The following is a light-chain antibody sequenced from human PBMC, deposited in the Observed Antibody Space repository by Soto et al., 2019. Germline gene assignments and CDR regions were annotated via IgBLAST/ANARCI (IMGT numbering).Light chain of an antibody. V-gene: IGLV2-18*01. Sequence: QSALSQPASVSGSPGQSITISCTGSASDVGSYNRVSWYQQPPGTAPKLMIYEVSNRPSGVPDRFSGSKSGNTASLTISGLQTADEADYYCSLYTSENTYVFGTGTKVTVL. CDR2: EVS. J-gene: IGLJ1*01. CDR3: SLYTSENTYV. CDR1: ASDVGSYNR.